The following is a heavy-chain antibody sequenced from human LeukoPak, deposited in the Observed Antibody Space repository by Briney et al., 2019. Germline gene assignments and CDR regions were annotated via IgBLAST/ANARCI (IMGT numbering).Heavy chain of an antibody. D-gene: IGHD1-26*01. Sequence: GGSLRLSCAASGFIFNDYAMSWVRQAPGKGLEWVAVISYDGSNKYYADSVKGRFTISRDNSKNTLYLQMNSLRAEDTAVYYCAKDLEPQLVGAADYWGQGTLVTVSS. J-gene: IGHJ4*02. V-gene: IGHV3-30*18. CDR3: AKDLEPQLVGAADY. CDR2: ISYDGSNK. CDR1: GFIFNDYA.